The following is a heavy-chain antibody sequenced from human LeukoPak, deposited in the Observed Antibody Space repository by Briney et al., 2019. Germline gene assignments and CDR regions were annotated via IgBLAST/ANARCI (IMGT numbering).Heavy chain of an antibody. D-gene: IGHD6-19*01. CDR2: INPSGGST. Sequence: ASVKVSCKASGYTFTSYYMHWVRPAPGQGLEWMGIINPSGGSTSYAQKFQGRVTMTRDTSTSTVYMELSSLRSEDTAVYYCARGWGHIAVAGTGTPLDYWGQGTLVTVSS. V-gene: IGHV1-46*01. CDR1: GYTFTSYY. J-gene: IGHJ4*02. CDR3: ARGWGHIAVAGTGTPLDY.